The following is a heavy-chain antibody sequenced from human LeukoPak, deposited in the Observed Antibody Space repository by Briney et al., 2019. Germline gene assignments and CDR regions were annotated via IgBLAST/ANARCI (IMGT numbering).Heavy chain of an antibody. J-gene: IGHJ4*02. V-gene: IGHV1-69*05. CDR1: GGTFSSYA. CDR2: IIPIFGTA. D-gene: IGHD3-22*01. Sequence: ASVKVSCKPSGGTFSSYAISWVRQAPGHRLEWIGGIIPIFGTANYAQKFQGRVTITTDESTSTAYMQLSSLRSEDTAVYYCARGQRPYYYDSSGYYFEAYYWGQGTLVTVSS. CDR3: ARGQRPYYYDSSGYYFEAYY.